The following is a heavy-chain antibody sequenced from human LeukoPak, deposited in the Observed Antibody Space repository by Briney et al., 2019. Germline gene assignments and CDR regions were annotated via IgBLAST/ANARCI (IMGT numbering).Heavy chain of an antibody. D-gene: IGHD3-22*01. CDR2: ISWNSGSI. V-gene: IGHV3-9*03. J-gene: IGHJ4*02. CDR1: GFTFDDCA. Sequence: GRSLRLSCAASGFTFDDCAMHWVRQAPGKGLEWVSGISWNSGSIGYADSVKGRFTISRDNAKNSLYLQMNSLRAEDMALYYCAKDMNPYYYDSSGSPVFDYWGQGTLVTVSS. CDR3: AKDMNPYYYDSSGSPVFDY.